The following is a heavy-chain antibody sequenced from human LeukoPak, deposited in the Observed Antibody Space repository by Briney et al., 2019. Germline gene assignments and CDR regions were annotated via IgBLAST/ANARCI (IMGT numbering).Heavy chain of an antibody. CDR2: IKQDGSER. D-gene: IGHD6-13*01. V-gene: IGHV3-7*03. CDR3: ARAGSSSWYICD. Sequence: GGSLRLSCAASGFTFSSYWMSWVRQAPGKGLEWVAIIKQDGSERYYVDSVKGRFTISRDNAMNSLYLQMNSLRAEDTAVYYCARAGSSSWYICDWGRGTLVTVSS. J-gene: IGHJ4*02. CDR1: GFTFSSYW.